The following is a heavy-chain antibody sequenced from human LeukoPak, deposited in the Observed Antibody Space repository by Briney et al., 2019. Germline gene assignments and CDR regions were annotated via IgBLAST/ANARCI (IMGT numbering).Heavy chain of an antibody. D-gene: IGHD6-19*01. CDR2: IIPIFGTA. Sequence: SVKVSCKASGGTFSSYAISWVRQAPGQGLEWMGGIIPIFGTANYAQKFQGRVTITADESTSTAYMELSSLRSDDTAVYYCARSTVGAVARFDYWGQGTLVTVSS. J-gene: IGHJ4*02. CDR1: GGTFSSYA. CDR3: ARSTVGAVARFDY. V-gene: IGHV1-69*13.